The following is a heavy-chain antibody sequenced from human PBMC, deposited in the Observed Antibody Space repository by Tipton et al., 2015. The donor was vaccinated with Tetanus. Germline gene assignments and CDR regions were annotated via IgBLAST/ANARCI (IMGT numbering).Heavy chain of an antibody. J-gene: IGHJ5*02. CDR1: GASISSGGYF. CDR3: ARDQGGGRVARLNWFGP. V-gene: IGHV4-31*03. Sequence: TLSLTCSVSGASISSGGYFWNWLRHRPGEGLEWIGYIYYSGSTFYNPSLESRVTMSVDTSNNQFSLRLSSVTAADTGVYYCARDQGGGRVARLNWFGPWGQGTLVTVSS. D-gene: IGHD3-16*01. CDR2: IYYSGST.